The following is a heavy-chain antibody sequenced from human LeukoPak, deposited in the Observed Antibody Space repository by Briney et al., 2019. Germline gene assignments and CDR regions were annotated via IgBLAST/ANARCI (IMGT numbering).Heavy chain of an antibody. Sequence: TFSSYSSSYIYYADSVKGRFTISRDNAKNSLYLQMNSLRAEDTALYYCAKGFYQVDYWGQGTLVTASS. CDR2: SSYSSSYI. D-gene: IGHD2-2*01. J-gene: IGHJ4*02. V-gene: IGHV3-21*04. CDR3: AKGFYQVDY.